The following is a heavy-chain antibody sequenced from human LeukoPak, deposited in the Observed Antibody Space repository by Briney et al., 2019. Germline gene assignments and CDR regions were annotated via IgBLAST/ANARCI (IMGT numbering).Heavy chain of an antibody. J-gene: IGHJ4*02. Sequence: SETLSLTCTVSGGSISSSSYYWGWIRQPPGKGLEWIGSIYYSGSTYYNPSLKSRVTISVDTSKNQFSLKLSSVTAADTAVYYCARGGGGSGSYFSATDSVRTIFDYWGQGTLVTVSS. CDR2: IYYSGST. CDR3: ARGGGGSGSYFSATDSVRTIFDY. V-gene: IGHV4-39*07. D-gene: IGHD3-10*01. CDR1: GGSISSSSYY.